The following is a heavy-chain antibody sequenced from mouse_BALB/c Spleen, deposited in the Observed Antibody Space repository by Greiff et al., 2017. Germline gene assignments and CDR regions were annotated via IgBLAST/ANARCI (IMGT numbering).Heavy chain of an antibody. CDR2: ISSGGSYT. CDR3: ARRERNFDD. CDR1: GFTFSSYG. Sequence: EVQLVESGGDLVKPGGSLKLSCAASGFTFSSYGMSWVRQTPDKRLEWVATISSGGSYTYYPDSVKGRFTISRDNAKNTLYLQMSSLKSEDTAMYYCARRERNFDDWGQGTTRTVSS. V-gene: IGHV5-6*01. J-gene: IGHJ2*01.